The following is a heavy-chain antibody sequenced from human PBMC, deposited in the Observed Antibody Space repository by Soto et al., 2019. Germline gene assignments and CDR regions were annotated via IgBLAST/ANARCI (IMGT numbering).Heavy chain of an antibody. D-gene: IGHD3-22*01. J-gene: IGHJ6*02. CDR3: ARHAGSEDSRGNYHYYGMEV. V-gene: IGHV5-10-1*01. CDR2: IDPSDSYT. CDR1: GYSFTSYW. Sequence: PGESLKISCKGSGYSFTSYWISSLRQIPWKGLEWMGRIDPSDSYTNYSPSFQGHVTISADKSISTAYLQWSSMKASDTAMYYCARHAGSEDSRGNYHYYGMEVWGQGTTVTVSS.